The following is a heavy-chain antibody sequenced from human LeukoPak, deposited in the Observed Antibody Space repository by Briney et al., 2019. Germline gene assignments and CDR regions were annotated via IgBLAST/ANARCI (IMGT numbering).Heavy chain of an antibody. Sequence: GGSLRLSCAASGLTVSSNNMSWVRQAPGKGLEGVSLISRADNTYYADSVKGRFTISRDNAKNTLYLQMNSLRVEDTAVYYCARPAVAGLRAGGYDYWGQGTLVTVSS. CDR2: ISRADNT. J-gene: IGHJ4*02. CDR1: GLTVSSNN. V-gene: IGHV3-53*01. D-gene: IGHD6-19*01. CDR3: ARPAVAGLRAGGYDY.